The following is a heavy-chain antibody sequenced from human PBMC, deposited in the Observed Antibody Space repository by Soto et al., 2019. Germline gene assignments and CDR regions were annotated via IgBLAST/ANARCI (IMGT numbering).Heavy chain of an antibody. D-gene: IGHD2-2*01. CDR1: GGSISSSNYH. V-gene: IGHV4-39*01. Sequence: SGTLALTCTVSGGSISSSNYHWGGIRQPPGKGLEWIGSMYYSGSAYYNPSLKSRVTISVDTSKNQFSLKLTSVTAADTAVYHGGRVPDRWGQGTLVTVSS. CDR2: MYYSGSA. J-gene: IGHJ5*02. CDR3: GRVPDR.